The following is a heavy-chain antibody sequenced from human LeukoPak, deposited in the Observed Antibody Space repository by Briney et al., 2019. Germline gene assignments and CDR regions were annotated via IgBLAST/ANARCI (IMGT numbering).Heavy chain of an antibody. Sequence: SQTLSLTCTVSGGSISSGGYYWSWIRQQPGKGLEWIGYSHYSGTTYYNTSLKSRVAISVDTSKNQFSLKLSSVTAADTAVYYCARDGPTSVLWGQGTLVTVSS. V-gene: IGHV4-31*03. J-gene: IGHJ4*02. CDR2: SHYSGTT. CDR3: ARDGPTSVL. D-gene: IGHD1-1*01. CDR1: GGSISSGGYY.